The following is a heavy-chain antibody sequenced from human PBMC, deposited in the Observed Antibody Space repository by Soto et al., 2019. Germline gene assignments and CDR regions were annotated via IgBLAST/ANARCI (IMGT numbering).Heavy chain of an antibody. CDR2: IIPTFGTG. V-gene: IGHV1-69*01. CDR3: ASFDGTLVRGGRSSPYEMDV. CDR1: GGTFNNYA. D-gene: IGHD3-10*01. J-gene: IGHJ6*02. Sequence: QVLLVQSGPEVKKPGSSVKVSCKASGGTFNNYAINWVRQAPGKGLEWMGGIIPTFGTGNHAQKFQGRVTINADGFTTTAYMELNSLRSEDTAIYYCASFDGTLVRGGRSSPYEMDVWGQGTTVIVSS.